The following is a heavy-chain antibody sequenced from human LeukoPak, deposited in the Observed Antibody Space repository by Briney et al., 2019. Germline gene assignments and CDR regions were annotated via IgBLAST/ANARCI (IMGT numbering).Heavy chain of an antibody. D-gene: IGHD2-15*01. J-gene: IGHJ6*02. CDR1: GYTFTGYY. V-gene: IGHV1-2*02. Sequence: ASVKVSCKASGYTFTGYYMHRVRQAPGQGLEWMGWINPNSGGTNYAQKFQGRVTMTRDTSISTAYMELSRLRSDDTAVYYCAREAATTPGYYGMDVWGQGTTVTVSS. CDR2: INPNSGGT. CDR3: AREAATTPGYYGMDV.